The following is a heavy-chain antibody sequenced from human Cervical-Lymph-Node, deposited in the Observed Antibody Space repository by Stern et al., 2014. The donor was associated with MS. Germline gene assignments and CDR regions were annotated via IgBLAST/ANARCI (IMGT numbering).Heavy chain of an antibody. V-gene: IGHV3-11*01. CDR1: GFTFSDYY. CDR2: ITSGGSTI. D-gene: IGHD5-24*01. Sequence: VQLLESGGGLVKPGGSLRLSCAASGFTFSDYYMNWIRQAPGKGLEWVSHITSGGSTIYYADSVRGRFSISRDNAKNSLYLEMTSLRAEDTAVYYCARAQNGYNSFFDYWGQGTLVTVSS. J-gene: IGHJ4*02. CDR3: ARAQNGYNSFFDY.